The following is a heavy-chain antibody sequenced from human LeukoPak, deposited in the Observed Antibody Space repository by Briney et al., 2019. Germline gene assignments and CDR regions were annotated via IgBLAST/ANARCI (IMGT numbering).Heavy chain of an antibody. D-gene: IGHD2-15*01. Sequence: GASVKVSCKASGYPFSGHYIHWVRQAPGQGLEWMGWINPNSGGTNYAQKFQGRVTMTRDTSISTAYMELSRLRSDDTAVYYCARERTLTSCYDYWGQGTLVTVSS. CDR2: INPNSGGT. V-gene: IGHV1-2*02. CDR1: GYPFSGHY. J-gene: IGHJ4*02. CDR3: ARERTLTSCYDY.